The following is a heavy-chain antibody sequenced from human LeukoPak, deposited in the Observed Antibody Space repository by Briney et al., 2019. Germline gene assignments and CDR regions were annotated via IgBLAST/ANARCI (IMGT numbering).Heavy chain of an antibody. CDR2: IYSGDTT. Sequence: TGGSLRLSCAASGFTVNSNYMSWVRQAPGKGLEWVSVIYSGDTTYHADSVKGRFTISRDNSKNTLYLQMSNLRAEDTAVYYCAISSGYYYAFDYWGQGTLVTVSS. CDR1: GFTVNSNY. CDR3: AISSGYYYAFDY. D-gene: IGHD3-22*01. J-gene: IGHJ4*02. V-gene: IGHV3-66*01.